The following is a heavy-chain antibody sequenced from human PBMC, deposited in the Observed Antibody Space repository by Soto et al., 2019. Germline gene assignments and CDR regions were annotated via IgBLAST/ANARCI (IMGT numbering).Heavy chain of an antibody. D-gene: IGHD2-21*02. CDR2: IWYDGSNK. CDR3: AIGCGGDCYTHY. V-gene: IGHV3-33*01. Sequence: QVQLVESGGGVVQPGRSLRLSCAASGFTFSSYGMHWVRQAPGKGLEWVAVIWYDGSNKYYADSVKGRFTISRDNSKNTLYLQMNSLRAEDTAVYYCAIGCGGDCYTHYWGQGTLVTVSS. J-gene: IGHJ4*02. CDR1: GFTFSSYG.